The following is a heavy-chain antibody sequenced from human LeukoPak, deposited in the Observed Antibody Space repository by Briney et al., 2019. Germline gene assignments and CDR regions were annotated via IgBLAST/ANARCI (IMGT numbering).Heavy chain of an antibody. CDR3: ARTCGGDCYFQDAFDI. Sequence: SQTLSLTCAVSGGSISSGGYSWSWLRQPPGKGLEWIGYIYHSGSTYYNPSLKSRVTISVDRSKNQFSLKLSSVTAADTAVYYCARTCGGDCYFQDAFDIWGQGAMVTVSS. J-gene: IGHJ3*02. D-gene: IGHD2-21*02. CDR2: IYHSGST. CDR1: GGSISSGGYS. V-gene: IGHV4-30-2*01.